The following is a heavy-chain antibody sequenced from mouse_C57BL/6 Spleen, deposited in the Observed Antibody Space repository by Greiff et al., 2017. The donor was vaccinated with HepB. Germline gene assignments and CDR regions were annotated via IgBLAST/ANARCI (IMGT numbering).Heavy chain of an antibody. CDR1: GFSLTSYG. J-gene: IGHJ4*01. CDR2: IWSGGST. Sequence: VQLQQSGPGLVQPSQSLSITCTVSGFSLTSYGVHWVRQSPGKGLEWLGVIWSGGSTDYNAAFISRLSISKDNSKSQVFFKMNSLQADDTAIYYCARRNRYYAMDYWGQGTSVTVSS. V-gene: IGHV2-2*01. CDR3: ARRNRYYAMDY. D-gene: IGHD2-14*01.